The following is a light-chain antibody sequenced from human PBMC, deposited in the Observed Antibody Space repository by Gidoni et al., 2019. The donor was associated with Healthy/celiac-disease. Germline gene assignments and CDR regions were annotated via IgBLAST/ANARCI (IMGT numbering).Light chain of an antibody. CDR3: QQYYGTPIT. CDR2: RSS. CDR1: QSVLYSSYNKNY. J-gene: IGKJ5*01. Sequence: DIVMTQSPDSLSVSLGERATINCKSSQSVLYSSYNKNYLAWYQQKPGEPPNLLIYRSSTRESVVPDRFSGSGSGTDFPLTISSLQAEDVAVYYCQQYYGTPITFGQGTRLEIK. V-gene: IGKV4-1*01.